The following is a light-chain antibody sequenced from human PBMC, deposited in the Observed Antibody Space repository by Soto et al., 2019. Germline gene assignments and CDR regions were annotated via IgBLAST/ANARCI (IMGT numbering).Light chain of an antibody. CDR1: QGISNY. V-gene: IGKV1-27*01. CDR2: AAS. Sequence: DIQMTQSPSSLSASVGDRVTITCRASQGISNYLAWYQQKPGKVPKLLIYAASTLQSGVPSRFSGSGSGTDFTLTISILQPEDVATYYCQKYNSAPPETFGPGTKVDIK. J-gene: IGKJ3*01. CDR3: QKYNSAPPET.